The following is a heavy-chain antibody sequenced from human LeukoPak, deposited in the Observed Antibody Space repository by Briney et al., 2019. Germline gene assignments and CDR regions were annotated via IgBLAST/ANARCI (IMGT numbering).Heavy chain of an antibody. CDR1: GGSISTYY. CDR3: ARRRTTGTTGYFDY. CDR2: IYTTEST. D-gene: IGHD1-1*01. J-gene: IGHJ4*02. V-gene: IGHV4-4*09. Sequence: KPSETLSLTCTVSGGSISTYYGSWIRQPPGKGLEWIGYIYTTESTNYNPSLESRVTISVDTSKNQFSLMLSSVTAADTAFYYCARRRTTGTTGYFDYWGQGILVTVSS.